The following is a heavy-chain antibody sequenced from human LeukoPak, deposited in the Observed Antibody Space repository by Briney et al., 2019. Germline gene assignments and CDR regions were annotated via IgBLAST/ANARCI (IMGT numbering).Heavy chain of an antibody. CDR3: ASGTSAFYYYAMDV. CDR1: GFTFSSNY. V-gene: IGHV3-66*01. Sequence: GGSLRLSCAVSGFTFSSNYMSWVRQAPGKGLEWVSVIYGGGGTDYADSVKGRFTISRDRSKNALYLQMNSLRVEDTAMYFCASGTSAFYYYAMDVWGRGTTVTVSS. D-gene: IGHD1-14*01. CDR2: IYGGGGT. J-gene: IGHJ6*02.